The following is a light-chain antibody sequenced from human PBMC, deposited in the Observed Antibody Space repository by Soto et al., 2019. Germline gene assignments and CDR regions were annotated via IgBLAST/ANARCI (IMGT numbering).Light chain of an antibody. J-gene: IGKJ1*01. Sequence: DIQMTQSPSTLSASVGDRVTITCRASQSITIWLAWYQQKPGKAPKLLIYKASSLESGVPSRFSGSGSGTEFTLTISSLQPDDFATYYCQPYNNYPWTFGQGTKLEIK. CDR2: KAS. CDR1: QSITIW. V-gene: IGKV1-5*03. CDR3: QPYNNYPWT.